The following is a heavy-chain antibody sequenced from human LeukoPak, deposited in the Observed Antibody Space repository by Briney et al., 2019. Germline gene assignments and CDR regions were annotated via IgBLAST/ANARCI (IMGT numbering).Heavy chain of an antibody. Sequence: PGGSLRLSCAASGFTFSSDAMSWVRQAPGKGLEWVSAISGSGGSTYYADSVKGRFTISRDNSKNTLYLQMNSLRAEDTAVYYCAKSSVAGPTHFDYWGQGTLVTVSS. CDR3: AKSSVAGPTHFDY. CDR1: GFTFSSDA. J-gene: IGHJ4*02. V-gene: IGHV3-23*01. CDR2: ISGSGGST. D-gene: IGHD6-19*01.